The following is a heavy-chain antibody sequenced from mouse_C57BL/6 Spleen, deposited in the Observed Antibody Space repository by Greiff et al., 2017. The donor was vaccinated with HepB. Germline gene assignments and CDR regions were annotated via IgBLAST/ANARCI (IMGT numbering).Heavy chain of an antibody. J-gene: IGHJ2*01. CDR1: GYTFTSYT. D-gene: IGHD1-1*01. Sequence: QVQLQQSGAELARPGASVKMSCKASGYTFTSYTMHWVKQRPGQGLEWIGYINPSSGYIKYNQKFKDKATLTADKSSSTAYMQLSSLTSEDSAVYYCAREDYGSSLDYWGQGTTLTVSS. V-gene: IGHV1-4*01. CDR2: INPSSGYI. CDR3: AREDYGSSLDY.